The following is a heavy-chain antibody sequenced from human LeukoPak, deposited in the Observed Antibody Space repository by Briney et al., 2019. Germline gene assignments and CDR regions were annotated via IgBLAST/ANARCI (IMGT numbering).Heavy chain of an antibody. V-gene: IGHV3-7*01. D-gene: IGHD3-10*01. CDR3: ARTSITMVRGVIITLPDY. CDR2: IKQDGSEK. CDR1: GFTFSSYW. J-gene: IGHJ4*02. Sequence: PGGSLRLSCAASGFTFSSYWMSWVRQAPGKGLEGVANIKQDGSEKYYVDSVKGRFTISRDNAKNSLYLQMNSLRAEDTAVYYCARTSITMVRGVIITLPDYWGQGTLVTVSS.